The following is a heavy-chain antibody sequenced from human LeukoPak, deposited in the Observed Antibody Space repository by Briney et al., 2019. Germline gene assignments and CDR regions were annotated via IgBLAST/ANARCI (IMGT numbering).Heavy chain of an antibody. CDR2: ISSSSSYI. J-gene: IGHJ4*02. Sequence: GGSLRLSCAASGFIFSSYSMNWVRQAPGKGLEWVSSISSSSSYIYYADSVKGRFTISRDNAKNSLYLQMNSLRAEDTAVYYCARVGVLDTAMPIYYFDYWGQGTLVTVSS. V-gene: IGHV3-21*01. D-gene: IGHD5-18*01. CDR3: ARVGVLDTAMPIYYFDY. CDR1: GFIFSSYS.